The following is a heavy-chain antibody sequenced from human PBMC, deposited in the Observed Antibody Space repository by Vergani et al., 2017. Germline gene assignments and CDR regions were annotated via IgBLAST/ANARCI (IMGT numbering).Heavy chain of an antibody. Sequence: QVQLVQSGAEVKKPGSSVKVSCKASGGTFSSYAISWVRQAPGQGLEWMGRIIPIFGTANYAQKFQGRVTITADESTSTDYMELSSLRSEDTAVYYCAKDPQYYDSSGYVDYYYYGMDVWGQGTTVTVSS. CDR2: IIPIFGTA. CDR1: GGTFSSYA. CDR3: AKDPQYYDSSGYVDYYYYGMDV. J-gene: IGHJ6*02. V-gene: IGHV1-69*18. D-gene: IGHD3-22*01.